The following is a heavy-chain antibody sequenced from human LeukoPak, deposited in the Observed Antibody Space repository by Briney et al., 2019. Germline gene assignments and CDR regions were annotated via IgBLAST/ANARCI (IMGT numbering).Heavy chain of an antibody. CDR1: GFTFSSYW. J-gene: IGHJ4*02. D-gene: IGHD6-6*01. V-gene: IGHV3-7*01. CDR3: ASRRYSSSQYYFDY. Sequence: GGALRLSCAASGFTFSSYWMSWVGQAPGKGREGVADIKQDGSEEYYVDSVKGRFTISRDNAKNSLYLQMNSLRAEDTAVYYCASRRYSSSQYYFDYWGQGTLVTVSS. CDR2: IKQDGSEE.